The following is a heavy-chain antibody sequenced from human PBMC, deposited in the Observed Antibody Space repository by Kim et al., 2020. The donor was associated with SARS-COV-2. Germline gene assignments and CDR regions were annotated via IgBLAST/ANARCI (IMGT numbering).Heavy chain of an antibody. V-gene: IGHV3-23*01. D-gene: IGHD3-22*01. Sequence: GGSLRLSCAASGFTFSRNAMSWVRQAPGKGLEWVSGISDSGDSTYFADSVKGRFTIARDNPKNTLYLQMNSLRAEDTAVYYCAKAKAYYYDSSNFYSYYFYGMDVWGQGTTVTVSS. J-gene: IGHJ6*02. CDR1: GFTFSRNA. CDR3: AKAKAYYYDSSNFYSYYFYGMDV. CDR2: ISDSGDST.